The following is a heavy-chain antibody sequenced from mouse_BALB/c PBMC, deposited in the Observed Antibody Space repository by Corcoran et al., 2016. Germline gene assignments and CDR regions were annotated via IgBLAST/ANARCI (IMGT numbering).Heavy chain of an antibody. CDR1: GYSFTGYY. V-gene: IGHV1-26*01. D-gene: IGHD1-1*01. CDR3: AISGSSSYWYFDV. Sequence: EVQLQQSGPELVKPGASVKISCKASGYSFTGYYMHWVKQSHVKSLEWIGRINPYNGATSYNQNFKDKASLTVDKSSSTAYMELHSLTSEDSAVYYCAISGSSSYWYFDVWGAGTTVTVSS. J-gene: IGHJ1*01. CDR2: INPYNGAT.